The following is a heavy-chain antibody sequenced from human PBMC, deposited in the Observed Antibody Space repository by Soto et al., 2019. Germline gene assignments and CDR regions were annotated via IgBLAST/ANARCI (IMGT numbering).Heavy chain of an antibody. J-gene: IGHJ3*01. CDR3: TTGSWSGEVFDF. CDR1: GGTFSTYS. V-gene: IGHV1-69*02. Sequence: QVQLVQSGAEVKKPGSAVKVSCKGSGGTFSTYSMFWVRQAPGQGLEWMGRIIPMLGIANYAQKFQGRVTITADKSTGTAYMELSSLRSEDTALYYCTTGSWSGEVFDFWGQGTMVTVSS. D-gene: IGHD1-1*01. CDR2: IIPMLGIA.